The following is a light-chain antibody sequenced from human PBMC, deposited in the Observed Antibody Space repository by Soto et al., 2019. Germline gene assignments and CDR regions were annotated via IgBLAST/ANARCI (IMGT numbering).Light chain of an antibody. CDR3: QSYDSSLSGWV. V-gene: IGLV1-40*01. CDR1: SSNIGAGYD. Sequence: QSVLTQPPSVSGAPGQRVTISCTESSSNIGAGYDVYWYQQLPGTAPKLLIYGNSNRPSGVPDRFSGSKSGPSASLAITGLQAEDEADYYCQSYDSSLSGWVFGGGTKLTVL. CDR2: GNS. J-gene: IGLJ3*02.